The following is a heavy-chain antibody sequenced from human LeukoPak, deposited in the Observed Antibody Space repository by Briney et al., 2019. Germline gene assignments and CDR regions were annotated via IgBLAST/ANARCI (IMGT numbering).Heavy chain of an antibody. Sequence: GSLRRSCAASGFTFSSYAMSWVRQAPGKGLEWVSAISGSGGSTYYADSVKGRFTISRDNSKNTLYLQMNSLRAEDTAVYYCAKGSRGSTSCHVDYWGQGTLVTVSS. CDR1: GFTFSSYA. J-gene: IGHJ4*02. D-gene: IGHD2-2*01. V-gene: IGHV3-23*01. CDR3: AKGSRGSTSCHVDY. CDR2: ISGSGGST.